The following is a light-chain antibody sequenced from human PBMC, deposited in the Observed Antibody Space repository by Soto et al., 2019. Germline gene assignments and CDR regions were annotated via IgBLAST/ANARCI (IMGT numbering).Light chain of an antibody. V-gene: IGKV1-5*03. CDR1: QGISSW. CDR3: QQYTLYTLT. CDR2: KTS. Sequence: IQMTQSPSSLSASVGDRVTITCRESQGISSWLAWYQQKQGRAPKLLISKTSDLRSGVPSRFSGSGSGTEFTRTISSLQSDDVETYDCQQYTLYTLTFGGGTKV. J-gene: IGKJ4*01.